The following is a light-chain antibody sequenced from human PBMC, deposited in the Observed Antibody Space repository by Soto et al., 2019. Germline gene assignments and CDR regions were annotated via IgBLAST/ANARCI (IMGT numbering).Light chain of an antibody. CDR2: DVS. CDR1: SSDVGGYNY. CDR3: SSYRSSSSNV. V-gene: IGLV2-14*01. Sequence: QSVLTQPASVSGSPGQSITISCTGTSSDVGGYNYVSWYQQYPGKAPKLMIFDVSYRPSGVSNRFSGSKSGNTASLTISGLQAEDEADYYFSSYRSSSSNVFGTGTKVTVL. J-gene: IGLJ1*01.